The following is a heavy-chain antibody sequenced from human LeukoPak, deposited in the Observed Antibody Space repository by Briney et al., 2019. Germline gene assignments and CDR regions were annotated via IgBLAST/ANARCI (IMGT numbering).Heavy chain of an antibody. CDR3: ARVGDYGDYVNWFDP. CDR2: IYHSGNT. D-gene: IGHD4-17*01. Sequence: SETLSLTCTVSGYSISSGYYWGWIRQPPGKGLEWIGNIYHSGNTYYSPSLKSRVTISVDTSKNRFSLKLSSVTAADTAVYYCARVGDYGDYVNWFDPWGQGTLVTVSS. V-gene: IGHV4-38-2*02. J-gene: IGHJ5*02. CDR1: GYSISSGYY.